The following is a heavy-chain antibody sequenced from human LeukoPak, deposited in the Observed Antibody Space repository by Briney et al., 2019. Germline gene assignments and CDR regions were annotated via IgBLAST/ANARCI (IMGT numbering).Heavy chain of an antibody. Sequence: GGSLRLSCAASGFSFSSYGMSWVRQAPGKGLEWVSSISSSSSYIYYAASVKGRFTISRDFSKNTVFLHMNSLRAEDTAMYYCARGDDSGYYDYFDYWGQGALVTVSS. V-gene: IGHV3-21*04. D-gene: IGHD3-22*01. CDR1: GFSFSSYG. CDR3: ARGDDSGYYDYFDY. J-gene: IGHJ4*02. CDR2: ISSSSSYI.